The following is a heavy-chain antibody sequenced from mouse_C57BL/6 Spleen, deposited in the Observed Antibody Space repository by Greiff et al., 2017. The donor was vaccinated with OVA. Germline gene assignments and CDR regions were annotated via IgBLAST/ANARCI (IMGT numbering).Heavy chain of an antibody. J-gene: IGHJ4*01. CDR1: GFSLTSYG. CDR2: IWSGGST. D-gene: IGHD2-2*01. Sequence: VHLVESGPGLVQPSQSLSITCTVSGFSLTSYGVHWVRQSPGKGLEWLGVIWSGGSTDYNAAFISRLSISKDNSKSQVFFKMNSLQADDTAIYYCARKDGYVGVYAMDYWGQGTSVTVSS. V-gene: IGHV2-2*01. CDR3: ARKDGYVGVYAMDY.